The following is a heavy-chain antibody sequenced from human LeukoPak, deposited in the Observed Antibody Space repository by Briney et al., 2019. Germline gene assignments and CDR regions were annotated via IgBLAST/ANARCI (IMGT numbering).Heavy chain of an antibody. V-gene: IGHV1-8*01. CDR2: MNPNSGNT. CDR3: ARGLSKSRITPFGP. CDR1: GYTFTSYD. D-gene: IGHD3-10*01. J-gene: IGHJ5*02. Sequence: ASVKVSCKASGYTFTSYDIYWVRQGTGQGLEWMGWMNPNSGNTGSAQRFQGRVTMTRNTSISTAYMELISLTSEDTAVYFCARGLSKSRITPFGPWGQGTLVTVSS.